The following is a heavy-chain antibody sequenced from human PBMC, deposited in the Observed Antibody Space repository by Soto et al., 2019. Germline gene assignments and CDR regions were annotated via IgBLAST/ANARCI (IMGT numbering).Heavy chain of an antibody. CDR1: GGSVNTANFY. Sequence: PSETLSLTCTVSGGSVNTANFYWSWIRQPPGKGLEWIGYIYYSGSASYNPSLKSRVTISLDTSKNHFSLKLTSVTAADTAVYYCVRTDWNFVVYYYGVYVWGQGTTVTVSS. CDR3: VRTDWNFVVYYYGVYV. D-gene: IGHD1-7*01. CDR2: IYYSGSA. J-gene: IGHJ6*02. V-gene: IGHV4-61*03.